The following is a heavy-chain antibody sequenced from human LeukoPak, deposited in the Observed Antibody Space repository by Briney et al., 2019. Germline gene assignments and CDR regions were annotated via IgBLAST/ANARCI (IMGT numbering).Heavy chain of an antibody. D-gene: IGHD2-2*01. CDR1: GFTFSSYS. CDR2: ISSSSSYI. J-gene: IGHJ6*03. Sequence: GGSLRLSCAASGFTFSSYSMNWVRQAPGKGLEWVSSISSSSSYIYYADSVKGRFTISRDNAKNSLYPQMNSLRAEDTAVYYCARVDCSSTSCVGVSYYYMDVWGKGTTVTVSS. CDR3: ARVDCSSTSCVGVSYYYMDV. V-gene: IGHV3-21*01.